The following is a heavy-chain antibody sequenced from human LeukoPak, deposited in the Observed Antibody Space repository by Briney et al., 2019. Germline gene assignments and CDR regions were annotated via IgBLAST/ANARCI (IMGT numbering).Heavy chain of an antibody. Sequence: ASVMNSCRASGYTFTGYYMLWGRQAPGQGLEWMGWINPNSGGTNYAQKFQGRFTMTRDTSISTAYMELSRLRSDDTAVYYCARECTLTSWYAYWGEGRLVTVSS. CDR3: ARECTLTSWYAY. CDR2: INPNSGGT. V-gene: IGHV1-2*02. CDR1: GYTFTGYY. D-gene: IGHD6-13*01. J-gene: IGHJ1*01.